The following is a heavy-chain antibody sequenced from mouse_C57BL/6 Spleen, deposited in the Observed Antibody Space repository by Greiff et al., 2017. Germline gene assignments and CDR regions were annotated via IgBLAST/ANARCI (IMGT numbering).Heavy chain of an antibody. CDR1: GFTFSSYA. Sequence: EVKLMESGGGLVKPGGSLKLSCAASGFTFSSYAMSWVRQTPEKRLEWVATISDGGSYTYYPDNVKGRFTISRDNAKNNLYLQMSHLKSEDTAMYYCARDGDYGSPYYFDYWGQGTTLTVSS. CDR3: ARDGDYGSPYYFDY. V-gene: IGHV5-4*01. D-gene: IGHD1-1*01. J-gene: IGHJ2*01. CDR2: ISDGGSYT.